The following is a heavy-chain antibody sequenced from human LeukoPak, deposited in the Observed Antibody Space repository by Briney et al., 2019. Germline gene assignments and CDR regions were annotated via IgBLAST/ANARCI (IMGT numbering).Heavy chain of an antibody. CDR2: FDPEDGET. D-gene: IGHD6-19*01. J-gene: IGHJ6*02. Sequence: ASVKVSCKVSGYTLTELSMHWVRQAPGKGLEWMGGFDPEDGETIYAQKFQGRVTMTEDTSTDTAYMELSSLRSEDTAVYYCATVNIAVAGDYYYGMDVWGQGTTVTVSS. CDR1: GYTLTELS. CDR3: ATVNIAVAGDYYYGMDV. V-gene: IGHV1-24*01.